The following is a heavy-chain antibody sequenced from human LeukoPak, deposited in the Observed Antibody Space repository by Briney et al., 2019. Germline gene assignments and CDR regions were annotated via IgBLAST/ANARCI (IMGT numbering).Heavy chain of an antibody. CDR2: VHPIGDT. V-gene: IGHV4-4*07. CDR1: GDSISSSY. CDR3: ARGPPPDFDY. J-gene: IGHJ4*02. Sequence: SETLSLTCTVSGDSISSSYWSWIRQPAGKGLEWIGRVHPIGDTNYNPSLKSRVTLSVDTSKNLFSLKLTSVTAADTAVYYCARGPPPDFDYWGRGTLVAVSS.